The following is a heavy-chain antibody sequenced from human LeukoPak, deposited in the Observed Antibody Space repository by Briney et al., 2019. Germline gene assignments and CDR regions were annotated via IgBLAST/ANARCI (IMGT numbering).Heavy chain of an antibody. J-gene: IGHJ4*02. Sequence: GASVKVSCKASGYTFTGYYMHWVRPAPGQGLEWMGGIIPIFGTANYAQKFQGRVTITADKSTSTAYMELSSLRSEDTAVYYCARLGPSSGMATMGKGPTGLYYFDYWGQGTLVTVSS. CDR3: ARLGPSSGMATMGKGPTGLYYFDY. D-gene: IGHD5-24*01. CDR1: GYTFTGYY. V-gene: IGHV1-69*06. CDR2: IIPIFGTA.